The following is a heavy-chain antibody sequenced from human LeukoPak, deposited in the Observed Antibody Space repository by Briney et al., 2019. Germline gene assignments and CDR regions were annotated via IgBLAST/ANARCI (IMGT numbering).Heavy chain of an antibody. J-gene: IGHJ4*02. V-gene: IGHV3-30*14. CDR1: GFTFSSYA. CDR3: ARDYYEGYFDY. CDR2: ISYDGSNK. D-gene: IGHD3-22*01. Sequence: GGSLRLSCAASGFTFSSYAMHWVRQAPGKGLEWVAVISYDGSNKYYADSVKGRFTISRDNSKNTLYLQMNSLRAEDTAVYYCARDYYEGYFDYWGQGTLVTVSS.